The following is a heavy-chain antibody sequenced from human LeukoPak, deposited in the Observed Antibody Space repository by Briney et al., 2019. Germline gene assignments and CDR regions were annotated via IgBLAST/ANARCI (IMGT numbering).Heavy chain of an antibody. J-gene: IGHJ1*01. Sequence: GASVKVSCKASGYTFTGYYMHWVRQAPGQGLEWMGWINPNSGGTNYAQKFQGRVTMTRDTSISTAYMELSRLRSDDTAVYYCARDMDIVVVPAASVFQHWGQGTLVTVSS. D-gene: IGHD2-2*03. CDR1: GYTFTGYY. CDR3: ARDMDIVVVPAASVFQH. CDR2: INPNSGGT. V-gene: IGHV1-2*02.